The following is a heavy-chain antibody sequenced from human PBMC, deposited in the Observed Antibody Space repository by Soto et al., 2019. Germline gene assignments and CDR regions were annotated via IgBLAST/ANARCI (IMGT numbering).Heavy chain of an antibody. J-gene: IGHJ4*02. Sequence: GGSLRLSCAASGFSFGSYALSWVRQAPGKGLEWVSTISGSDGKTFYADSVKGRFSTSRDTSQSTLYLQMNSLRADDTAMYYCARWSYLDYWGQGTRVTVSS. D-gene: IGHD3-3*01. V-gene: IGHV3-23*01. CDR2: ISGSDGKT. CDR3: ARWSYLDY. CDR1: GFSFGSYA.